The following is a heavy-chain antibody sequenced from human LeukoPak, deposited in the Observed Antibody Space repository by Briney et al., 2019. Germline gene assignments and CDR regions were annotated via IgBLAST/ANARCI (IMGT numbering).Heavy chain of an antibody. D-gene: IGHD3-3*01. CDR2: ISFTSTYK. Sequence: PGGSLRLSCAASGFTFSSYEMNWVRQAPGKGLEWVSSISFTSTYKYYADSVKGRFTISRDNAKNSLYLQMNSLRAEDTAVYYCARDPFLEGFQHWGQGTLVTVSS. CDR3: ARDPFLEGFQH. V-gene: IGHV3-21*01. J-gene: IGHJ1*01. CDR1: GFTFSSYE.